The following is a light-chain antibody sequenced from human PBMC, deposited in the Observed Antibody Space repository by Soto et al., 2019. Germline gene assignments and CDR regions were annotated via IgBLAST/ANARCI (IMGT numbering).Light chain of an antibody. CDR1: RGRVSY. CDR3: QQRRRWPIT. CDR2: DAS. Sequence: EIVLTQSPATLSLSPGERATLSCRASRGRVSYLAWYQQKPGQAPRLLIYDASSRATGIPARFSGSGSGTDFTLTISSLEPEDFAVYYCQQRRRWPITFGQGTRLEIK. J-gene: IGKJ5*01. V-gene: IGKV3D-11*01.